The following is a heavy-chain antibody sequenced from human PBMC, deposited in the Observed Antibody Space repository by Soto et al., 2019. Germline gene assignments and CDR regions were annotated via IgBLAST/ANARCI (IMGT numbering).Heavy chain of an antibody. Sequence: GGSLRLSCAASGFTFSSYAMSWVRQAPGKGLEWVPAISGSGGSTYYADSVKGRFTISRDNSKNTLYLQMNSLRAEDTAVYYCAKSPLVVVIAYYFDYWGQGTLVTVSS. CDR2: ISGSGGST. V-gene: IGHV3-23*01. J-gene: IGHJ4*02. CDR3: AKSPLVVVIAYYFDY. D-gene: IGHD3-22*01. CDR1: GFTFSSYA.